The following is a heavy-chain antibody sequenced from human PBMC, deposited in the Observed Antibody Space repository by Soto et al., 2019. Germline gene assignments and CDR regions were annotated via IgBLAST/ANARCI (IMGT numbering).Heavy chain of an antibody. D-gene: IGHD1-26*01. CDR2: IKSEPDGGTI. CDR1: GFTFSNAW. J-gene: IGHJ4*02. CDR3: TTSWEWEKLYFDY. V-gene: IGHV3-15*05. Sequence: EVQLVESGGGLVKPGGSLRLSCAASGFTFSNAWMTWVRQPPGKGLEWVGLIKSEPDGGTIDYATPVKGRFTISRDDSKNTLYLQMNNLNTEDTGVYYCTTSWEWEKLYFDYWGQGTLVTVSS.